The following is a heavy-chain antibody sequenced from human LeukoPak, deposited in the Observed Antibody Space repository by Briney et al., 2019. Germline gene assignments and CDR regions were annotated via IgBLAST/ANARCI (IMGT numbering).Heavy chain of an antibody. CDR1: GYNFTSYW. V-gene: IGHV5-51*01. J-gene: IGHJ4*02. D-gene: IGHD3-10*01. CDR2: IYPGDSDT. Sequence: GESLKISCKGSGYNFTSYWIGWVRQMPGKGLEWMGIIYPGDSDTSYSPSFQGQVTMSADKSISTAYLQWSSLKASDTAMYYCARRGSGSYYRDFFDYWGQGTLATVSS. CDR3: ARRGSGSYYRDFFDY.